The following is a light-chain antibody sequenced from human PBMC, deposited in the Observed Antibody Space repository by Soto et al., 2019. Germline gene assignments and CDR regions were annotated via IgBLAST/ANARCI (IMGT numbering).Light chain of an antibody. CDR1: SGHSSYT. CDR3: QTWGSGSVV. CDR2: LKSDGSH. J-gene: IGLJ2*01. Sequence: QTVVTQSPSASASLGASVKLTCTLSSGHSSYTIAWHQQQPEKGPRYLMKLKSDGSHIKGDGIPDRFSGSSSGTERYLTISILQSEDEADYYCQTWGSGSVVFGGGTKLTVL. V-gene: IGLV4-69*01.